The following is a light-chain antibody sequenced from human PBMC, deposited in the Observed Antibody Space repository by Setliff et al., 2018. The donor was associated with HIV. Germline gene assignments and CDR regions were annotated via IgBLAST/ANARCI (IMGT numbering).Light chain of an antibody. J-gene: IGLJ1*01. CDR1: SSDIGSSNF. Sequence: QSALTQPASVSGSPGQSITISCTGTSSDIGSSNFVSWYQQHPGKAPKVMIYNVDKRPSGVSNRFSGSKSGNTAYLTISGLQTEDEADYYCSSYSINNLYVFGTGTKVTVL. CDR2: NVD. CDR3: SSYSINNLYV. V-gene: IGLV2-14*03.